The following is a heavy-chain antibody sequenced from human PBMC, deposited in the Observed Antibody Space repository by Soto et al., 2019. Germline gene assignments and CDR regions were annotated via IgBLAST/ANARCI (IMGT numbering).Heavy chain of an antibody. CDR3: ASDSSSSPWGYYGMDV. D-gene: IGHD6-6*01. CDR2: IYSGGST. Sequence: EVQLVESGGGLIQPGGSLRLSCAASGFTVSSNYMSWVRQAPGKGLEWVSVIYSGGSTYYADSVKGRFTISRDNSKNTLYLQMNSLRAEDTAVYYCASDSSSSPWGYYGMDVWGQGTTVTVSS. J-gene: IGHJ6*02. V-gene: IGHV3-53*01. CDR1: GFTVSSNY.